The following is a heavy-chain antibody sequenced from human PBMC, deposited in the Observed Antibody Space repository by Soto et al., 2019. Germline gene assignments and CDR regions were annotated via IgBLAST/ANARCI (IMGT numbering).Heavy chain of an antibody. V-gene: IGHV3-30*18. D-gene: IGHD2-8*01. J-gene: IGHJ4*02. CDR1: GFTFSGYG. CDR2: ISYDGSNK. CDR3: AKDVGYCTNGVCSVFDY. Sequence: GGSLRLSCAASGFTFSGYGMHWVRQAPGKGLEWVAVISYDGSNKYYADSVKGRFTISRDNSKNTLYLQMNSLRAEDTAVYYCAKDVGYCTNGVCSVFDYWGQGTLVTVSS.